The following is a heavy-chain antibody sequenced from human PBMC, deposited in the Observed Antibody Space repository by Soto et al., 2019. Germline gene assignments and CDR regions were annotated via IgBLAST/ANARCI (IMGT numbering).Heavy chain of an antibody. CDR1: GGSISSYY. D-gene: IGHD1-20*01. CDR3: ARSGADNSDRFDY. J-gene: IGHJ4*02. CDR2: IYCSGST. Sequence: PSETLSLTCTVSGGSISSYYWSWIRQPPGKGLEWIGYIYCSGSTNYNPSLKSRVTISVDTSKNQFSLKLSSVTAADTAVYYCARSGADNSDRFDYWGQGTLVTVSS. V-gene: IGHV4-59*01.